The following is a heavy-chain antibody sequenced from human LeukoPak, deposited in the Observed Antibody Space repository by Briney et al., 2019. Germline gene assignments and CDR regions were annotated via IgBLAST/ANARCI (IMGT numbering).Heavy chain of an antibody. V-gene: IGHV3-7*01. J-gene: IGHJ4*02. CDR3: ARDNSLYY. CDR2: IQRDGSEK. CDR1: GLTSCNYW. Sequence: GGSLRLSSAASGLTSCNYWMSWVRQAPGQGQEWAANIQRDGSEKYHVDSVKGRFTISRDNAKNSLYLQMNSLRAEDTAVYYCARDNSLYYWGQGPLVTVSS. D-gene: IGHD3-16*02.